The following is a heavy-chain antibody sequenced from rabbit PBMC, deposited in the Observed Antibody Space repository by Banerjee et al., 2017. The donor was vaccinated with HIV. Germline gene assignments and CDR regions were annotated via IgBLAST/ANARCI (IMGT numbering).Heavy chain of an antibody. D-gene: IGHD6-1*01. J-gene: IGHJ4*01. CDR1: GFSFSSSYD. Sequence: QEQLEESGGDLVKPEGSLTLTCTASGFSFSSSYDMCWVRQAPGKGLEWVACIYTGSSGNTYYASWAKGRFTISKTSSTTVTLQMTSLTAADTATYFCARTAGYASDRWYLNLWGPGTLVTVS. V-gene: IGHV1S45*01. CDR2: IYTGSSGNT. CDR3: ARTAGYASDRWYLNL.